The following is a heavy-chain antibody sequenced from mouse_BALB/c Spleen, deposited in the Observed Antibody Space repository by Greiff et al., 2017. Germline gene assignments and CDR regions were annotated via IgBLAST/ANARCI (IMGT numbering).Heavy chain of an antibody. J-gene: IGHJ3*01. CDR2: IDPANGNT. Sequence: VQLQQSGAELVKPGASVKLSCTASGFNIKDTYMHWVKQRPEQGLEWIGRIDPANGNTKYDPKFQGKATITADTSSNTAYLQLSSLTSEDTADYYCARNYDYDGEFAYWGQGTLVTVSA. D-gene: IGHD2-4*01. V-gene: IGHV14-3*02. CDR1: GFNIKDTY. CDR3: ARNYDYDGEFAY.